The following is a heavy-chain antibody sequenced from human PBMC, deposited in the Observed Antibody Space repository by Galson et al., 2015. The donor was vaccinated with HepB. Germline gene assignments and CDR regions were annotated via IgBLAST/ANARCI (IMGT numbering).Heavy chain of an antibody. CDR2: IYSNDEK. V-gene: IGHV2-26*01. Sequence: PALVKPTQTLTLTCTVSGISLSSAGVGVSWIRQPPGKALEWVGHIYSNDEKSYSTSLKSRLTISRDTSRSQVVLTMTNMDPVDTATYFCARIAYCGADCSFDAFDIWGQGTVVTVSP. CDR3: ARIAYCGADCSFDAFDI. CDR1: GISLSSAGVG. D-gene: IGHD2-21*01. J-gene: IGHJ3*02.